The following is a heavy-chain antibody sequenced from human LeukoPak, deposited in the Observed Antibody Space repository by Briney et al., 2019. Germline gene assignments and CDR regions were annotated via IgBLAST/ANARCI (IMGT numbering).Heavy chain of an antibody. CDR2: IRYDGSNK. J-gene: IGHJ3*02. CDR3: ARDSASYYDSSGYDHDAFDI. CDR1: GFTFSSYG. Sequence: GGSLRLSCAASGFTFSSYGMHWVRQAPGKGLEWVAFIRYDGSNKYYADSVKGRFTISRDNAKDSLFLQMNSLRAEDTAVYYCARDSASYYDSSGYDHDAFDIWGQGTMVTVSS. V-gene: IGHV3-30*02. D-gene: IGHD3-22*01.